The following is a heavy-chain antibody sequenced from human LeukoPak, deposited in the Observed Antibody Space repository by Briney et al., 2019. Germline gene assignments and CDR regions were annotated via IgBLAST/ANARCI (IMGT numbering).Heavy chain of an antibody. CDR3: ARHARIGFLEWLLYFDY. V-gene: IGHV4-4*07. Sequence: KPSETLSLTCTVSGGSISTSCWSWIRQSGGKGLEWIGRISASGSTNYTPSLKSRVTMSVDTSKNQFSLRLSSVTAADTAVYYCARHARIGFLEWLLYFDYWGQGTLVTVSS. J-gene: IGHJ4*02. D-gene: IGHD3-3*02. CDR2: ISASGST. CDR1: GGSISTSC.